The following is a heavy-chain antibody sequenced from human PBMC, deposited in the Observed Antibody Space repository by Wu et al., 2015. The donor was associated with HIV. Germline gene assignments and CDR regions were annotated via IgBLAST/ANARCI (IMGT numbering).Heavy chain of an antibody. V-gene: IGHV1-2*06. D-gene: IGHD6-13*01. J-gene: IGHJ4*02. CDR2: INSKSGGT. CDR1: GFSFTDEY. Sequence: QVQLEQSGAEVKKPGASVRVSCKASGFSFTDEYIHWVRQAPGQGLEWMGRINSKSGGTNYAQNFQGRVTLTRDTSIGTVYMDLSSLKFDDTAVYYCARDRWDIAAFLDYWGQGMLVTVSS. CDR3: ARDRWDIAAFLDY.